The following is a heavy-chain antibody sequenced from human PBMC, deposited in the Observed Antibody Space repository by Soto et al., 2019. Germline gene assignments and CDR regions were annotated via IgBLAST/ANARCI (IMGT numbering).Heavy chain of an antibody. J-gene: IGHJ6*02. CDR1: GFTFSSYG. Sequence: GGSLRLSCAAPGFTFSSYGMHWVRQAPGKGLEWVAVIWYDGSNKYYADSVKGRFTISRDNSKNTLYLQMNSLRAEDTAVYYCARADQHIEVRGVTYYYYGMDVWGQGTTVTVSS. CDR3: ARADQHIEVRGVTYYYYGMDV. V-gene: IGHV3-33*01. D-gene: IGHD3-10*01. CDR2: IWYDGSNK.